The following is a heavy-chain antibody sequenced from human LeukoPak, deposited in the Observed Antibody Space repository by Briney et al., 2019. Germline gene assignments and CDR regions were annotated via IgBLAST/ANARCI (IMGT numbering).Heavy chain of an antibody. CDR1: GFTFSSYS. CDR3: ARDPYSGSYGADYYYYMDV. V-gene: IGHV3-21*01. Sequence: GGSLRLSCAGSGFTFSSYSMNWVRQAPGKGLEWVSCISSSSSYIYYADSVKGRFTISRDNAKSSLYLQMNSLRAEDTAVYYCARDPYSGSYGADYYYYMDVWGKGTTVTISS. CDR2: ISSSSSYI. J-gene: IGHJ6*03. D-gene: IGHD1-26*01.